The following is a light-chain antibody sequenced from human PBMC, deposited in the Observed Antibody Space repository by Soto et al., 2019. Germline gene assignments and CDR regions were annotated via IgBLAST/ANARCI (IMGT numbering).Light chain of an antibody. V-gene: IGKV3-11*01. CDR2: DAS. CDR3: QQRSNWPLT. Sequence: EIVLTQALATLSLYPGERATLSCRASQSVSSYLAWYQQKPGQAPRLLIYDASNRATGIPARFSGSGSGTDFTLTISSLEHAEFAVYYCQQRSNWPLTFGGETKVDIK. J-gene: IGKJ4*01. CDR1: QSVSSY.